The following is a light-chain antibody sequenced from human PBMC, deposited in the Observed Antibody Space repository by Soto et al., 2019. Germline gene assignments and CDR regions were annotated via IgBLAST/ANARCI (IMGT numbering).Light chain of an antibody. CDR1: QSISSW. CDR3: QQYKSYTWT. CDR2: DAS. V-gene: IGKV1-5*01. J-gene: IGKJ1*01. Sequence: DIQMTKSPSTLSASVGDRVTITCRASQSISSWLAWYQQKPGKAPKLLIYDASSLESGAPSRFSGSGSGTEFTLTISSLQPDDFATFFCQQYKSYTWTFGQGTKVEIK.